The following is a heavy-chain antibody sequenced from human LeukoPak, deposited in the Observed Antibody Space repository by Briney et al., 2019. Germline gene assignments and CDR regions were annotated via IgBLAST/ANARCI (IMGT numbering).Heavy chain of an antibody. V-gene: IGHV1-24*01. CDR3: ATFHRGELLTYFDY. J-gene: IGHJ4*02. CDR1: GYTFTSYY. CDR2: FDPEDGET. Sequence: ASVKVSCKASGYTFTSYYMHWVRQAPGKGLEWMGGFDPEDGETIYAQKFQGRVTMTEDTSTDTAYMELSSLRSEDTAVYYCATFHRGELLTYFDYWGQGTLVTVSS. D-gene: IGHD1-26*01.